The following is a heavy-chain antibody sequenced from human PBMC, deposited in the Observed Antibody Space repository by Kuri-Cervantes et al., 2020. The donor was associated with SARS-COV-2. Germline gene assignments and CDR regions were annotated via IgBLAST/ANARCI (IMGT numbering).Heavy chain of an antibody. CDR2: INHSGST. CDR3: ARAPYLDFGAGSYYARGYYYYGMDV. CDR1: GGSISSSSYY. D-gene: IGHD3-10*01. V-gene: IGHV4-39*07. Sequence: SETLSLTCTVSGGSISSSSYYWSRIRQPPGKGLEWIGEINHSGSTNYNPSLKSRVTISVDTSKNQFSLKLSSVTAAGTAVYYCARAPYLDFGAGSYYARGYYYYGMDVWGQGTTVTVSS. J-gene: IGHJ6*02.